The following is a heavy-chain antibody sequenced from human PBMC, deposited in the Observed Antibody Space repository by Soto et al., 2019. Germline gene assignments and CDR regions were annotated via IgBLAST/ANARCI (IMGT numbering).Heavy chain of an antibody. V-gene: IGHV4-39*01. Sequence: SETLSLTCTVSGASISVHSYYWTWIRQPPGKGLEWIGSSYYSGTTYFNPSLKSRATISVDTSKNQFSLRLTSVTAADTAIYYCTRRYNWNGNYFDPWGPGALVTVSS. D-gene: IGHD1-20*01. CDR3: TRRYNWNGNYFDP. CDR1: GASISVHSYY. J-gene: IGHJ5*02. CDR2: SYYSGTT.